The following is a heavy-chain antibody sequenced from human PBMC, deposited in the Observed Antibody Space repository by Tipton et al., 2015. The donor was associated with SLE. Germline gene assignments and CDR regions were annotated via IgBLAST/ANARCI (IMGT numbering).Heavy chain of an antibody. J-gene: IGHJ4*02. V-gene: IGHV3-23*01. CDR3: AKSSLWWPYYLYH. Sequence: SLRLSCAASGFPFSFYAMNWVRQAPGKGLEWVSTISGSGVDTYYADSVKGRFTISRDNSKNTLYLQMNSLRAEDTAVYYCAKSSLWWPYYLYHWGQGTLVTVSS. CDR2: ISGSGVDT. D-gene: IGHD6-19*01. CDR1: GFPFSFYA.